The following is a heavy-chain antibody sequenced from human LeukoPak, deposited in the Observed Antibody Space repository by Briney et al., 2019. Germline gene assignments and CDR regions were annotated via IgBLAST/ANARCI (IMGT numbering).Heavy chain of an antibody. CDR1: GPTFSVYA. V-gene: IGHV3-7*01. CDR3: ARYCSGGSCLDY. D-gene: IGHD2-15*01. Sequence: GGSLSLLCAVSGPTFSVYAIHWARHARGGGMGWADNLRPARSEIYYEDPVKGRFTTSRDNAKNSLYLQMNILRAEDTAVYYCARYCSGGSCLDYWGQGTLVTVSS. CDR2: LRPARSEI. J-gene: IGHJ4*02.